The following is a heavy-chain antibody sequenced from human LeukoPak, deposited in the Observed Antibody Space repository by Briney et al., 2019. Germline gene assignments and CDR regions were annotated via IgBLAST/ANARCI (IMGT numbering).Heavy chain of an antibody. J-gene: IGHJ4*02. D-gene: IGHD3-10*01. CDR3: AKKPAHDYYGSGSDGPFYFDY. CDR2: ISGSGGST. CDR1: GFTFSSYA. V-gene: IGHV3-23*01. Sequence: GGSLRLSGAASGFTFSSYAMSWVRQAPGKGLEWVSAISGSGGSTYYADSVKGRFTISRDNYKNALYPQMNSLRAEDTAVYYCAKKPAHDYYGSGSDGPFYFDYWGQGTLVTVSS.